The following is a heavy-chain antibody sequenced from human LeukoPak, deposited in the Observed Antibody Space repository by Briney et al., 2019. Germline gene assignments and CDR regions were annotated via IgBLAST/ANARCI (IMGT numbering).Heavy chain of an antibody. V-gene: IGHV3-20*04. D-gene: IGHD2-2*01. CDR1: GFTFDSYG. CDR2: INCNGGST. Sequence: GGSLRLSCAASGFTFDSYGMSWVRQAPGKGLEWVSGINCNGGSTGYADSVKGRFTISRDNAKNSLYLQMNSLRAEDTALYYCARDRVQLPRLGRYYYYMDVWGKGTTVTVSS. CDR3: ARDRVQLPRLGRYYYYMDV. J-gene: IGHJ6*03.